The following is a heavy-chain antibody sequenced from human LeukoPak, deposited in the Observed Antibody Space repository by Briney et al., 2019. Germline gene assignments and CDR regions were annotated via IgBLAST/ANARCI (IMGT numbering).Heavy chain of an antibody. D-gene: IGHD3-22*01. CDR3: ARRAGDYSHPYDY. CDR1: GFTVSSNS. V-gene: IGHV3-53*01. Sequence: GGSLKLSCTVSGFTVSSNSMSWVRQAPGKGLEWVSFIYSGGNTHYSDSVKGRFTISRDNSKNTLYLQMDSLRAEDTAVYYCARRAGDYSHPYDYWGQGTLVTVSS. J-gene: IGHJ4*02. CDR2: IYSGGNT.